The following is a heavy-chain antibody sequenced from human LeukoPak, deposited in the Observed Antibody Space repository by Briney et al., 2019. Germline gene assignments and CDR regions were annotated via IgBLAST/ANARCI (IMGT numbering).Heavy chain of an antibody. V-gene: IGHV4-59*12. CDR1: GDSISSYY. Sequence: SETLSLTCLVSGDSISSYYWSWIRQPPGKGLEWIGFIYKSGSTNYNPSLKSRVTISVDTSKNQFSLKLSSVTAADTAVYYCARVGYYYDSSAFYHYYFDYWGQGTLVTVSS. CDR3: ARVGYYYDSSAFYHYYFDY. CDR2: IYKSGST. D-gene: IGHD3-22*01. J-gene: IGHJ4*02.